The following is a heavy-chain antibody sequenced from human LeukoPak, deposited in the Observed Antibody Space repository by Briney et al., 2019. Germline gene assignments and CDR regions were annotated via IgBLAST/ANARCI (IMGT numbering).Heavy chain of an antibody. J-gene: IGHJ6*03. CDR2: SYTSGTT. V-gene: IGHV4-4*07. Sequence: SETLSLTCTVSGGSISSYYWCWIRQPAGKGLEWIGRSYTSGTTNYNPALKSRGTMSVDTSKNQFSLKLSSVTAADTAVYYCARGSAYCGGNCYIYYMDVWGKGTTVTVSS. D-gene: IGHD2-21*02. CDR3: ARGSAYCGGNCYIYYMDV. CDR1: GGSISSYY.